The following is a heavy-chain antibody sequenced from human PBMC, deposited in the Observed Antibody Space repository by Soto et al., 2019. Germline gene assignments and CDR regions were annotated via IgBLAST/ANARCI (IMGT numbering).Heavy chain of an antibody. D-gene: IGHD3-16*01. V-gene: IGHV3-13*01. J-gene: IGHJ4*02. CDR3: TRGADGFDY. CDR2: IGTAGDT. Sequence: EVQLVESGGDLVQPGGSLRLSCGASGFTFRSYDFHWVRQATGKGLEWVSGIGTAGDTYYAGSVKGRFIMSRENAKNSLYLQMNSPRAGDTAVYYCTRGADGFDYWGQGTLVTVSS. CDR1: GFTFRSYD.